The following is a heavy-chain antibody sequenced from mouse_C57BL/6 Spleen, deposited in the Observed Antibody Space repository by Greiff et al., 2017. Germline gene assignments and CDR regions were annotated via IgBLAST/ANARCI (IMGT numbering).Heavy chain of an antibody. Sequence: EVHLVESGGGLVKPGGSLKLSCAASGFTFSSYAMSWVRQTPEKRLEWVATISDGGSYTYYPDNVKGRFTISRDNAKNNLYLQMSHLKSEDTAMYYCARGDGYYEDYAMDYWGQGTSVTVSS. CDR3: ARGDGYYEDYAMDY. J-gene: IGHJ4*01. CDR1: GFTFSSYA. D-gene: IGHD2-3*01. CDR2: ISDGGSYT. V-gene: IGHV5-4*01.